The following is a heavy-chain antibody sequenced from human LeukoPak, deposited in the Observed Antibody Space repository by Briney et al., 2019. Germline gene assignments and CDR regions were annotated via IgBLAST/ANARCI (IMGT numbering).Heavy chain of an antibody. J-gene: IGHJ4*02. D-gene: IGHD6-19*01. CDR3: ARLGQWLDIDY. CDR1: GGSISSSSYY. CDR2: IYYSGST. V-gene: IGHV4-39*01. Sequence: SETLSLTCTVSGGSISSSSYYWGWIRQPPGKGLEWFGSIYYSGSTYYNPSLKSRVTISVDTSKNQFSLKLSSVTAADTAVYYCARLGQWLDIDYWGQGTLVTVSS.